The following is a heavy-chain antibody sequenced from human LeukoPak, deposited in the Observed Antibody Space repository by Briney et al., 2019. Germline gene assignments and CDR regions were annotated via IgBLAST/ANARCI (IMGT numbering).Heavy chain of an antibody. Sequence: GESLKISCKGSGYSFTSYWIGWVRQMPGKGLEWKGIIYPGDSDPKYSPSLQGQVTISADKSISTAYLQWSSLKASDSAIYYCARQYYFDYWGQGTLVTVSS. CDR3: ARQYYFDY. V-gene: IGHV5-51*01. J-gene: IGHJ4*02. CDR2: IYPGDSDP. CDR1: GYSFTSYW.